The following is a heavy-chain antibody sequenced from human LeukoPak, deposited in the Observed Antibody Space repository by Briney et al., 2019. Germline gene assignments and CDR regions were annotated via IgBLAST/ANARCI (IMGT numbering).Heavy chain of an antibody. CDR1: GGTFSSYA. D-gene: IGHD6-13*01. CDR2: IIPIFGTA. V-gene: IGHV1-69*06. J-gene: IGHJ6*04. Sequence: SVKVSCKASGGTFSSYAISWVRQAPGQGLEWMGGIIPIFGTANYAQKFQGRVTITADKSTSTAYMELSSLRSEDTAVYYCARVSRGRLAAAGTGYYYYYGMDVWGKGTTVTASS. CDR3: ARVSRGRLAAAGTGYYYYYGMDV.